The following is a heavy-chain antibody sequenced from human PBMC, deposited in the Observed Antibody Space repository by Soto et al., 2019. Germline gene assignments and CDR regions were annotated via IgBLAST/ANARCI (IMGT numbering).Heavy chain of an antibody. J-gene: IGHJ5*02. CDR3: GRVGRRRIFGGFDP. V-gene: IGHV1-69*06. Sequence: SVKVSCKASGGTFSSYAISWVRQAPGQGLEWMGGIIPIFGTENYAQKFQDRVTITADKATSTAYMELSSLRSEDTAVYYCGRVGRRRIFGGFDPWGQGTLVTVSS. CDR2: IIPIFGTE. D-gene: IGHD2-15*01. CDR1: GGTFSSYA.